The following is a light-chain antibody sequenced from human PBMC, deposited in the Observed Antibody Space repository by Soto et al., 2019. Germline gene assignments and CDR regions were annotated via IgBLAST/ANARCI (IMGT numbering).Light chain of an antibody. CDR2: TND. Sequence: QAVLTQLSSPFGSPGERVARYCSGMSSNVGSNPVNSHRQQLPGTDPKLLIHTNDQRPFGVPDRFSGPTSGTSAYLAISGLQSEDEADYYCATWDDSLSGHVFGTGTKVTVL. CDR3: ATWDDSLSGHV. CDR1: SSNVGSNP. V-gene: IGLV1-44*01. J-gene: IGLJ1*01.